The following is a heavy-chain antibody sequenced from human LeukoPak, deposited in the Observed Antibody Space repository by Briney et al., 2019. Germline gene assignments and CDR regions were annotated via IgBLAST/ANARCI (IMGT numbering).Heavy chain of an antibody. V-gene: IGHV3-11*04. CDR3: ARDSAGNDY. Sequence: GGSLRLSCATSGFTFSDYFMTWIRQAPGKGLEWISHISSTGSTIDYADSVKGRFTISRDNAKNSLYLQMNSLRAEDTAMYYCARDSAGNDYWGQGTLVTVSS. CDR1: GFTFSDYF. J-gene: IGHJ4*02. CDR2: ISSTGSTI. D-gene: IGHD6-13*01.